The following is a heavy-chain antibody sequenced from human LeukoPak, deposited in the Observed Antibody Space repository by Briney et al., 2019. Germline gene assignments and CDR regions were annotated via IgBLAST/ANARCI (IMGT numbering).Heavy chain of an antibody. CDR1: GGSFSGYY. J-gene: IGHJ5*02. CDR3: ARLGNYYDSSGYA. Sequence: SETLSLTCAVYGGSFSGYYWSWIRQPPGKGLEWIGEINHSGSTNYNPSLKSRVTRSVDTSKNQFSLKLSSVTAADTAVYYCARLGNYYDSSGYAWGQGTLVTVSS. D-gene: IGHD3-22*01. CDR2: INHSGST. V-gene: IGHV4-34*01.